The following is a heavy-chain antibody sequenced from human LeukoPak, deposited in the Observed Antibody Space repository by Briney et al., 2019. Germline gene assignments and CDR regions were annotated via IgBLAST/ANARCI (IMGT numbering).Heavy chain of an antibody. V-gene: IGHV3-48*04. D-gene: IGHD6-19*01. Sequence: PGGSPRLSCAASGFTFSSYSMNWVRQAPGKGLEWVSYISSSSSTIYYADSVKGRFTISRDNAKNSLYLQMNSLRAEDTAVYYCARGGGVYSSGWYAGDYWGQGTLVTVSS. CDR2: ISSSSSTI. CDR1: GFTFSSYS. CDR3: ARGGGVYSSGWYAGDY. J-gene: IGHJ4*02.